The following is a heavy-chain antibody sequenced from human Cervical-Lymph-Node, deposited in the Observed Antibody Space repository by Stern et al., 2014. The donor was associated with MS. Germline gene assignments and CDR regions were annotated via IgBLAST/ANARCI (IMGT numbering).Heavy chain of an antibody. CDR3: ARDPDNRGCFDP. J-gene: IGHJ5*02. D-gene: IGHD1-14*01. V-gene: IGHV4-4*02. CDR2: ISHTGGT. Sequence: VQLVESGPGLVKPSGTLCLTCTVSSGSVTSGPLWFWVRPSPWEGLGGGCIISHTGGTNYNQSLKMRVTISIDKSKNQFSLKLNFVTEADTAVYYCARDPDNRGCFDPWGQGTLVIVSS. CDR1: SGSVTSGPL.